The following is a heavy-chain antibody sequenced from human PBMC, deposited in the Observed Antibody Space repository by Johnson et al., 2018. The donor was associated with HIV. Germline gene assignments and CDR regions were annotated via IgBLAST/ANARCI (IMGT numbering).Heavy chain of an antibody. CDR2: IIHSGGST. CDR1: GFTFSSYA. J-gene: IGHJ3*02. V-gene: IGHV3-23*04. Sequence: VQLVESGGGLVQPGGSLRLSCAASGFTFSSYAMSWVRQAPGKGLEWVAIIHSGGSTYYADSVKGRFTISRDNAKKSLFLQMYSLRAEDTGVYYCVRGRESSGEGGAFDRWGQGTMVTVSS. D-gene: IGHD1-26*01. CDR3: VRGRESSGEGGAFDR.